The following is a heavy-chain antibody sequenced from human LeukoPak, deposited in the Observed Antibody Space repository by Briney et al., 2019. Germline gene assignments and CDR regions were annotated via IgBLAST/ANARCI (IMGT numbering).Heavy chain of an antibody. D-gene: IGHD6-19*01. CDR1: GFTFSSYA. Sequence: GGSPRLSCAASGFTFSSYAMSWVRQAPGKGLEWVSAISGSGGSTYYADSVKGRFTISRDNSKNTLYLQMNSLRAEDTAVYYYATPDSSGWYYFDYWGQGTLVTVSS. CDR3: ATPDSSGWYYFDY. J-gene: IGHJ4*02. CDR2: ISGSGGST. V-gene: IGHV3-23*01.